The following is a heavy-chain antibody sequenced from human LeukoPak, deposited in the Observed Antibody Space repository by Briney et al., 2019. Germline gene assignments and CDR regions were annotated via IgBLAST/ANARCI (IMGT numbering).Heavy chain of an antibody. J-gene: IGHJ4*02. Sequence: SQTLSLTCTVSGGSISSGGYYWSWIRQPPGKGLEWIGYIYYSGTTNYNPSLKSRVTISVDTSKNQFSLKLSSVTAADTAVYYCARQRVSGWRYFDYWGQGTLVTVSS. CDR1: GGSISSGGYY. D-gene: IGHD6-19*01. CDR2: IYYSGTT. V-gene: IGHV4-61*08. CDR3: ARQRVSGWRYFDY.